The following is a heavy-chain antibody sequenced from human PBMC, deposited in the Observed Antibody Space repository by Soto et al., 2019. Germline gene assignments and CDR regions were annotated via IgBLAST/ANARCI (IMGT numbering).Heavy chain of an antibody. CDR3: AKSPRSFNKPPWDY. CDR2: ISGSGGST. V-gene: IGHV3-23*01. Sequence: GGSRRHSWGASGFTFSTDAMNWVRQATGKGLEWVSGISGSGGSTYYADFVKGRFTISRDNSKNTMYLRMNSLRVEDTAVYYCAKSPRSFNKPPWDYWGQGTLVTVSS. CDR1: GFTFSTDA. J-gene: IGHJ4*02.